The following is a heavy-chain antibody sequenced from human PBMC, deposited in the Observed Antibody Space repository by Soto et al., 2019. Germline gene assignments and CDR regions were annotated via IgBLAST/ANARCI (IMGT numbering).Heavy chain of an antibody. V-gene: IGHV3-30-3*01. CDR1: VFTFISYA. CDR3: ARDEVRYCSGGSCYTTYY. D-gene: IGHD2-15*01. Sequence: GWSLRLSCASSVFTFISYAMQWVRQAPGKGLEWVAVISYDGSNKYYADSVKGRFTISRDNSKNTLYLQMNSLRAEDTAVYYCARDEVRYCSGGSCYTTYYWGQGTLVTVSS. J-gene: IGHJ4*02. CDR2: ISYDGSNK.